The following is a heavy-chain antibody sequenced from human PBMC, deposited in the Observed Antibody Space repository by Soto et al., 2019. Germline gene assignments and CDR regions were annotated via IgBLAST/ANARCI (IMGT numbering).Heavy chain of an antibody. CDR2: ISHHGLKE. V-gene: IGHV3-30*18. CDR3: AKDWVGGSNKYYFEY. CDR1: GFTFRDYG. D-gene: IGHD1-26*01. Sequence: VGSLRLSCVASGFTFRDYGMHWVRQAPGKGLEWVAGISHHGLKEHYADSVKGRFTISRDNSKKTVYLQLNSLRGDDTAVYYCAKDWVGGSNKYYFEYWGQGTLVTVSS. J-gene: IGHJ4*02.